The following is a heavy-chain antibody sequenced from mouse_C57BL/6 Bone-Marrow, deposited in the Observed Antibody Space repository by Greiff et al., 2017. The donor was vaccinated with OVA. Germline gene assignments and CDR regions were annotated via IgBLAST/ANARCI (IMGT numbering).Heavy chain of an antibody. CDR2: INPNTGGT. CDR3: ARRWLPYFDY. J-gene: IGHJ2*01. D-gene: IGHD2-3*01. Sequence: EVQLQQSGPELVKPGASVKISCKASGYTFTDYYMNWVKQSHGKSLEWIGDINPNTGGTSYNQKFKGKATLTVDKSSSTAYMELRSLTSEASAVYYCARRWLPYFDYWGQGTTLTVSS. V-gene: IGHV1-26*01. CDR1: GYTFTDYY.